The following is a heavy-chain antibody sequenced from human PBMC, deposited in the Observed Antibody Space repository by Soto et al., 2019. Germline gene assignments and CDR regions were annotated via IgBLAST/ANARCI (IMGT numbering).Heavy chain of an antibody. J-gene: IGHJ3*02. D-gene: IGHD6-25*01. CDR3: ARHFIAAPNAFDI. V-gene: IGHV4-59*08. CDR1: GGSISRYY. CDR2: IYYSGST. Sequence: SETRSLTCTGSGGSISRYYWSWIRQPPGKGLEWIGYIYYSGSTNYNPSLKSRVTISVDTSKNQFSLKLSSVTAADTAVYYCARHFIAAPNAFDIWGQGTMVTVSS.